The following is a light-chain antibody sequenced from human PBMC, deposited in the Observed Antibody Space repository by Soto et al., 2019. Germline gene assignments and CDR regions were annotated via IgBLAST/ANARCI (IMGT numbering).Light chain of an antibody. CDR1: QKIRNL. CDR2: DAS. V-gene: IGKV1-5*01. CDR3: QQYYTYAT. J-gene: IGKJ5*01. Sequence: DSQLTQSPSTLSAAVGDSVTITRRASQKIRNLLAWYQQKPGRAPKPLIFDASTLRTGVPSRFSGSGSGSEFNFTITGLQPDDFATYFCQQYYTYATFGHGTRLEIK.